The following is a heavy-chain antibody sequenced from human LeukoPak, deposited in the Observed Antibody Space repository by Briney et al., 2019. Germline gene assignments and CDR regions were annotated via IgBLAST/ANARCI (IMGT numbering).Heavy chain of an antibody. CDR1: GFTFSSYG. J-gene: IGHJ4*02. Sequence: GGSLRLSCAASGFTFSSYGMHWVRQAPGKGLEWVAFIRYDGSNKYYADSVKGRFTISRDNSKNTLYLQMNSLRAEDTAVYYCAKVRPVYCSGGSCYIDYWGQGTLVTVSS. V-gene: IGHV3-30*02. D-gene: IGHD2-15*01. CDR2: IRYDGSNK. CDR3: AKVRPVYCSGGSCYIDY.